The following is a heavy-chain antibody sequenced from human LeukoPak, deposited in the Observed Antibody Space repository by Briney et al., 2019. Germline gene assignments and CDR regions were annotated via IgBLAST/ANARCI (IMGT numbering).Heavy chain of an antibody. CDR1: GYTFTNFY. J-gene: IGHJ5*02. CDR2: INPSGGST. CDR3: ARDDNGDNWFDP. Sequence: ASVKVSCKASGYTFTNFYMHWVRQAPGQGLEWMGVINPSGGSTRYAQKFQGRVTMTRDTSTSTVYMELSSLRSEDTAVYYCARDDNGDNWFDPWGQGTLVTVSS. V-gene: IGHV1-46*01. D-gene: IGHD4-17*01.